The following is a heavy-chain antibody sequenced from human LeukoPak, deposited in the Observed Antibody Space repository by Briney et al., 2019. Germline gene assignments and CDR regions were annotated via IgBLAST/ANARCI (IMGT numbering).Heavy chain of an antibody. Sequence: GGSLRLSCAASGFTFSSYAMSWVRQAPGKGLEWVSGINGRGVLTFYADSVKGRFTVSRDNSNNVPYLQMNSLRAEDTAVYYCAQIYTYGSSQFDYWGQGTLVTVSS. CDR1: GFTFSSYA. J-gene: IGHJ4*02. CDR2: INGRGVLT. D-gene: IGHD5-18*01. V-gene: IGHV3-23*01. CDR3: AQIYTYGSSQFDY.